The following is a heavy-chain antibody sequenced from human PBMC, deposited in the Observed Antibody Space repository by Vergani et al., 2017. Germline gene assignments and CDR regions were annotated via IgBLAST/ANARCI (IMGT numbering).Heavy chain of an antibody. D-gene: IGHD3-10*01. CDR3: WRVADFYGLGSRLLDL. V-gene: IGHV4-39*07. CDR2: IYHSGST. J-gene: IGHJ5*02. Sequence: VQLQESAPGLVKPSETLSLTCTVSVGSITTSSYYWGWIRHPPGKELEVIGSIYHSGSTNYNPSLETRVTISGDTAKNQFSLKLNAVTAADAAVYCCWRVADFYGLGSRLLDLWGQGILVTVSS. CDR1: VGSITTSSYY.